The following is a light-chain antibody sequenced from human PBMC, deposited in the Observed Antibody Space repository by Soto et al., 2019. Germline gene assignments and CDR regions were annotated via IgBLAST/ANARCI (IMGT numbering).Light chain of an antibody. V-gene: IGLV8-61*01. CDR1: SGSVSTTYS. J-gene: IGLJ3*02. CDR3: VLYMGSGISV. Sequence: QTVVTQEPSFSVSPGGTVTLTCGLTSGSVSTTYSPSWYQQTPGQAPRTLISSTNTRSSGVPDRFSGSILGDKAALTITGAQPDDESDYYCVLYMGSGISVFGGGTQLTVL. CDR2: STN.